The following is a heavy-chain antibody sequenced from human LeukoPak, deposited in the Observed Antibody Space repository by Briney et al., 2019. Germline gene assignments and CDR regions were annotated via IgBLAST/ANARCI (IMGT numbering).Heavy chain of an antibody. CDR1: GGTFSSYA. D-gene: IGHD3-22*01. V-gene: IGHV1-69*13. CDR3: ASSYYYDSSGYYYDLDY. CDR2: IIPIFGTA. Sequence: VASVKVSCKASGGTFSSYAISWVRQAPGQGLEWMGGIIPIFGTANYAQKFQGRVTITADVSTNTAYMELSSLRSEDTAVYYCASSYYYDSSGYYYDLDYWGQGTLVTVSS. J-gene: IGHJ4*02.